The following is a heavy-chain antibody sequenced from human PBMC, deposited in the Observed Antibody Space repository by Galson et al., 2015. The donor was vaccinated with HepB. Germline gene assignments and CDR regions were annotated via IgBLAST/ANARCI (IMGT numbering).Heavy chain of an antibody. J-gene: IGHJ6*02. V-gene: IGHV3-30*18. CDR1: GFTFSSYG. D-gene: IGHD3-3*01. CDR3: AKDRANYDFSVLGMDV. CDR2: ISYDGSNK. Sequence: SLRLSCAASGFTFSSYGMHWVRQAPGKGLEWVAVISYDGSNKYYADSVKGRFTISRDNSKNTLYLQMNSLRAEDTAVYYCAKDRANYDFSVLGMDVWGQGTTVTVSS.